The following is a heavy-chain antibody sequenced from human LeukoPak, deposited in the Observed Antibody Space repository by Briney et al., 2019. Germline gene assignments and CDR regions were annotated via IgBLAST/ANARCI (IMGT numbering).Heavy chain of an antibody. V-gene: IGHV3-15*01. CDR2: TKSNADGGTI. CDR1: GFTFSDYY. Sequence: GGSLRLSCAASGFTFSDYYMSWIRQAPGKGLEWVGRTKSNADGGTIDYAAPVKGRFTISRDDSKNTLYLQMNSLKTEDTAVYYCTTDLGITARPLFDFWGQGTLVTVSS. CDR3: TTDLGITARPLFDF. D-gene: IGHD6-6*01. J-gene: IGHJ4*02.